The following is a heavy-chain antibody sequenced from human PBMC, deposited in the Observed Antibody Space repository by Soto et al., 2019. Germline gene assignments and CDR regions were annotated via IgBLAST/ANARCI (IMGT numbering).Heavy chain of an antibody. CDR3: ALIMMTVVPAS. CDR1: GDSITSYY. V-gene: IGHV4-59*01. D-gene: IGHD3-22*01. J-gene: IGHJ5*02. CDR2: LYYGRSA. Sequence: QVQLQESGPGLVKPSETLSLTCAVSGDSITSYYCMWIRQPPGKGLESIGYLYYGRSANYNPSLKSRVTLSVETSTNQCSLRLTSMPAADAAVYCCALIMMTVVPASWGQGTLVTVSS.